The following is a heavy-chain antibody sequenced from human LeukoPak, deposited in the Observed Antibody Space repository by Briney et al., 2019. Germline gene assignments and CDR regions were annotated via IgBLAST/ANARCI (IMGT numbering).Heavy chain of an antibody. CDR3: ARGLRWTTTNDAFDI. CDR2: INPNSGGT. V-gene: IGHV1-2*02. Sequence: ASVKVSCKASGYTFTDSYMHWVRQAPGQGLEWMGWINPNSGGTNYAQKFQGRVTMTRDTSISTAYMELSRLRSDDTAVYYCARGLRWTTTNDAFDIWGQGTMVTVSS. J-gene: IGHJ3*02. D-gene: IGHD5-12*01. CDR1: GYTFTDSY.